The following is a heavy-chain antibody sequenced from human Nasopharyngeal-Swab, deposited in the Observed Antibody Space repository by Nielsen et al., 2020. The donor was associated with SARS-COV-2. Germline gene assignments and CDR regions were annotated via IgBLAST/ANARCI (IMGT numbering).Heavy chain of an antibody. Sequence: GGSLRLSCAASGFTVSRDHMNRVRQAPGKGLEWVSVIYSGGSTYHATSVKGRFTISRGNSKNTLCLPMNSLRVEDTAVYYCARETVAGTRPDYWGQGTLVTVSS. J-gene: IGHJ4*02. CDR2: IYSGGST. V-gene: IGHV3-53*01. CDR3: ARETVAGTRPDY. CDR1: GFTVSRDH. D-gene: IGHD6-19*01.